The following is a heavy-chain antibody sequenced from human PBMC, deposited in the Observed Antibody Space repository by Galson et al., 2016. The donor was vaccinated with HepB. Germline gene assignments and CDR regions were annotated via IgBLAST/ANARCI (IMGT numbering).Heavy chain of an antibody. V-gene: IGHV3-30*04. D-gene: IGHD3-16*02. J-gene: IGHJ6*02. Sequence: SLRLSCADSGFTFSDNAMHWVRQAPGKGLEWVALISFDGTEKYYAASVRGRFTISRDNSKNTLYLQMKSLRADDTAVYYCARDRGDYVWGSSRLVTAYYYGVDVWGQGTTVTVSS. CDR3: ARDRGDYVWGSSRLVTAYYYGVDV. CDR2: ISFDGTEK. CDR1: GFTFSDNA.